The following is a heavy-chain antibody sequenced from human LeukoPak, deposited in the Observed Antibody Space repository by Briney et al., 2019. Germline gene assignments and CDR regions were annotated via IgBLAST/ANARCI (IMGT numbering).Heavy chain of an antibody. CDR2: IYYSGST. D-gene: IGHD3-9*01. Sequence: PSETLSLTCTVSGGSISSYYWSWIRQPPGKGLEWIGYIYYSGSTNYNPSLKSRVTISVDTSKNQFSLKLSSVTAADTAVYYCARDPGLRYFDWTMSGYFDYWGQGTLVTVSS. V-gene: IGHV4-59*01. J-gene: IGHJ4*02. CDR1: GGSISSYY. CDR3: ARDPGLRYFDWTMSGYFDY.